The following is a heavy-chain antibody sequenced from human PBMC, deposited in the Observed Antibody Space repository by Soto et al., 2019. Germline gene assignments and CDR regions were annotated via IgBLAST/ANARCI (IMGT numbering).Heavy chain of an antibody. V-gene: IGHV3-30-3*01. CDR2: ISYDGDTK. CDR1: GFSFSTYA. D-gene: IGHD3-9*01. CDR3: ARDPAPQDNENLPGYFRFGY. Sequence: QVQLVESGGGVVQPGRSLRLSCAASGFSFSTYAMHWVRQTPGKGLEWVAGISYDGDTKYYADSVKGRFTISRDNSKNTLYVLLKSLRSEDTAISYCARDPAPQDNENLPGYFRFGYWGQGTLGTVSS. J-gene: IGHJ4*02.